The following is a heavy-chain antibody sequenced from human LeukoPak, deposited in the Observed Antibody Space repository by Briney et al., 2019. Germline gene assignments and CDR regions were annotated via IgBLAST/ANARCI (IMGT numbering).Heavy chain of an antibody. Sequence: PGGSLRLSCAASGFTFSSYAMSWVRQAPGKGLEWVSVIYSGGSTYYADSVRGRFTISRDNSKNTLYLQMNSLRAEDTAVYYCARTGNGQWLPFDYWGQGTLVTVSS. CDR1: GFTFSSYA. V-gene: IGHV3-66*01. D-gene: IGHD5-12*01. CDR3: ARTGNGQWLPFDY. J-gene: IGHJ4*02. CDR2: IYSGGST.